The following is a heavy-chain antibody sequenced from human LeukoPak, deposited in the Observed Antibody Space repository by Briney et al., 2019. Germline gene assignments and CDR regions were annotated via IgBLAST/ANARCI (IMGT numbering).Heavy chain of an antibody. V-gene: IGHV3-7*01. CDR3: GSGSYFRLGDY. CDR1: GFTFSNYW. CDR2: MNQDGSGK. Sequence: GGSLRLSCAASGFTFSNYWMTWVRQAPGKGLEWVANMNQDGSGKYYVDSVKGRFAISRDNAKNSLYLQMNSLRAEDTAVYYCGSGSYFRLGDYWGQGTLVTVSS. D-gene: IGHD1-26*01. J-gene: IGHJ4*02.